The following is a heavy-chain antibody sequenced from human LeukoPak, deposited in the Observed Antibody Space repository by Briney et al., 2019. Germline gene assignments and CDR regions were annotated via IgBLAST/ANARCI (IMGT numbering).Heavy chain of an antibody. D-gene: IGHD3-16*01. CDR2: ICTYNGYT. Sequence: ASVKVSCKASGYTFTNYGITWVRQAPGQRLEGVGWICTYNGYTNYAEKVQDRVTVTTDTATNTAYYCAKDLGEGWRRWTDAFDIWGQGTMVTVSS. CDR1: GYTFTNYG. CDR3: FDI. J-gene: IGHJ3*02. V-gene: IGHV1-18*01.